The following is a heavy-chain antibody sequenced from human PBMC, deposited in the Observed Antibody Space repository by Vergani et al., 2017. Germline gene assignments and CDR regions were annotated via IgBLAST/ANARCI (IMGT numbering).Heavy chain of an antibody. Sequence: QVQLVESGGGVVQPGGSLRLSCAASGFTFSSYGMHWVRQAPGKGLEWVAFIRYDGSNKYYADSVKGRFTISRDNSKNTLYLQMNSLRAEDTAVYYCAKHDFWSGFGYWGQGTLVTVSS. D-gene: IGHD3-3*01. CDR3: AKHDFWSGFGY. CDR2: IRYDGSNK. V-gene: IGHV3-30*02. J-gene: IGHJ4*02. CDR1: GFTFSSYG.